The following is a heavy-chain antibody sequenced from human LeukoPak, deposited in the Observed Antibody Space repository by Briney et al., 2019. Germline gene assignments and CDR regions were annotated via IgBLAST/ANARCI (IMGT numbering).Heavy chain of an antibody. CDR2: LKSSGDTT. Sequence: GASVKVSCKTSGYSFTSYHMNWLRQAPGQGLEWVGILKSSGDTTVYAQKFQGRVTVTRDTSTGTVYMELSSLSSEDTAVYYCAREDPHTYNFDFWGPGTLVTVSS. J-gene: IGHJ4*02. CDR3: AREDPHTYNFDF. CDR1: GYSFTSYH. V-gene: IGHV1-46*01. D-gene: IGHD1-1*01.